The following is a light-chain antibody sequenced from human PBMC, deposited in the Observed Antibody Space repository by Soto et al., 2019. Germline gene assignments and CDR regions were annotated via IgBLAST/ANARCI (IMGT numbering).Light chain of an antibody. CDR1: QSVSSK. J-gene: IGKJ1*01. V-gene: IGKV3-15*01. Sequence: EIVMTQSPATLSVSPRERATLSCRASQSVSSKLAWYQQKPGQAPRLLIYGASTRATGIPARFSGSGSGTEFTLTISSLQSEDFAVYYCQQYNNWPWTFGQGTKVDIK. CDR2: GAS. CDR3: QQYNNWPWT.